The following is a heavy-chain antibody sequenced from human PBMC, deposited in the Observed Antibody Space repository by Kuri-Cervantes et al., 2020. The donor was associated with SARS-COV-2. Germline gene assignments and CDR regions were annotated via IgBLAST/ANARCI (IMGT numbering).Heavy chain of an antibody. J-gene: IGHJ6*03. Sequence: GSLRLSCAVYGGSFSDYYWSWVRQPPGKGLEWIGEINHSGNTNYDPSLKSRVTISVDTSKNQFSLKLTSVTAADTAVYYCVSVRLEGYYMDVWGKVTTVTVSS. D-gene: IGHD3-16*01. CDR1: GGSFSDYY. CDR2: INHSGNT. V-gene: IGHV4-34*01. CDR3: VSVRLEGYYMDV.